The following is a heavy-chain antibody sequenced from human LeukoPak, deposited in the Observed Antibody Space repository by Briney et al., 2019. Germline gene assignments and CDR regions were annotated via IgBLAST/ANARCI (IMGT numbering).Heavy chain of an antibody. CDR1: GGSFSGYY. D-gene: IGHD5-12*01. CDR3: AAQYSGYVRLDY. J-gene: IGHJ4*02. V-gene: IGHV4-34*01. Sequence: SETLSLTCAVYGGSFSGYYWSWIRQPPGKGLEWIGEISHSGSTNYNPSLKSRVPISVDTSKNQFSLKLSSVTAADTAVYYCAAQYSGYVRLDYWGQGTLVTVSS. CDR2: ISHSGST.